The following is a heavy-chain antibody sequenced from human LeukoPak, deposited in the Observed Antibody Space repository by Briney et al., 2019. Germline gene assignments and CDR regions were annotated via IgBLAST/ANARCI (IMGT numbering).Heavy chain of an antibody. J-gene: IGHJ4*02. CDR1: GGTFSSYA. CDR2: IIPIFGTA. V-gene: IGHV1-69*05. Sequence: SVKVSCKASGGTFSSYAISWVRQAAGQGLEWMGGIIPIFGTANYAQKFQGRVTITTDESTSTAYMELSSLRSEDTAVYYCARRVVPAASGDIEESNSMDISGWSYFDYWGQGTLVTVSS. CDR3: ARRVVPAASGDIEESNSMDISGWSYFDY. D-gene: IGHD2-2*01.